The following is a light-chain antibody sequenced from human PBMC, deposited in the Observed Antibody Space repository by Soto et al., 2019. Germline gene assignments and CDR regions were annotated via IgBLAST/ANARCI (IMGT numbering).Light chain of an antibody. Sequence: IVLTQSPGTLSLSPGEGATLSCRTSQSVSIRNLAWYQQRPGQAPRLLIYATSDRATGTPDRFSGSGSGTDFTLTITSLEPEDFAVYYCQQYGTSWTFGQGTKVEI. CDR1: QSVSIRN. J-gene: IGKJ1*01. V-gene: IGKV3-20*01. CDR2: ATS. CDR3: QQYGTSWT.